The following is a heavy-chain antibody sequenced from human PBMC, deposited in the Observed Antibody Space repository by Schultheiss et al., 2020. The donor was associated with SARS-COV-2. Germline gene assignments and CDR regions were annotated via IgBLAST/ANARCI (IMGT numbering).Heavy chain of an antibody. Sequence: SETLSLTCTVSGGSISSYYWSWIRQPPGKGLEWIGEIYHSGSTNYNPSLKSRVTISVDKSKNQFSLKLNSVTPEDTAVYQKGCNCSSTSCPYYYYYGMDVWGQGTTVTVSS. CDR2: IYHSGST. J-gene: IGHJ6*02. V-gene: IGHV4-59*04. CDR3: GCNCSSTSCPYYYYYGMDV. D-gene: IGHD2-2*01. CDR1: GGSISSYY.